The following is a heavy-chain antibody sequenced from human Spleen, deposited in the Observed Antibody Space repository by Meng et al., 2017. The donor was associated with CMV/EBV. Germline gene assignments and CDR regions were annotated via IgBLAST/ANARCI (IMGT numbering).Heavy chain of an antibody. Sequence: GGSLRLSCAASGFTFSSYSMNWVRQAPGKGLEWISYVSHIGTTVYYADSVQGRFTVSRDNAENSLSLQMNSLRVEDTAVYYCARGAAFTNYYQDFFDSWGQGTLVTVSS. D-gene: IGHD1-26*01. CDR1: GFTFSSYS. J-gene: IGHJ4*02. CDR3: ARGAAFTNYYQDFFDS. CDR2: VSHIGTTV. V-gene: IGHV3-48*04.